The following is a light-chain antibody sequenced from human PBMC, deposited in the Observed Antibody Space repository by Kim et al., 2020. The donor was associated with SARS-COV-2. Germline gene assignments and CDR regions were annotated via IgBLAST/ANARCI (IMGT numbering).Light chain of an antibody. CDR1: QRVSSNS. CDR2: GAS. V-gene: IGKV3-20*01. Sequence: PPGERAALTCRARQRVSSNSLAWFQQTPGQAPRRLISGASVRATGIPDRFSGSGSGTDFTLTISRLEPEDFAVYYCHQYGTSPFTFGGGTKVDIK. CDR3: HQYGTSPFT. J-gene: IGKJ4*01.